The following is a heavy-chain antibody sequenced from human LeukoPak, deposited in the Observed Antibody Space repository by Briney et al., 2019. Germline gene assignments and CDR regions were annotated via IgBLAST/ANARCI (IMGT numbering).Heavy chain of an antibody. V-gene: IGHV1-69*05. CDR3: ARLGLGFFDY. J-gene: IGHJ4*02. Sequence: SVKVSCKASGGTFSSYAISWVRQAPGQGLEWMGRIIPIFGTANYAQKFQGRVTITTDESTSTAYMELSSLRSEHTAVYYCARLGLGFFDYWGQGTLVTVSS. D-gene: IGHD3/OR15-3a*01. CDR1: GGTFSSYA. CDR2: IIPIFGTA.